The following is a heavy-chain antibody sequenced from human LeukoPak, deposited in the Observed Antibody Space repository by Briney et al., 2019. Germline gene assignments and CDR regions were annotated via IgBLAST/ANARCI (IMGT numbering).Heavy chain of an antibody. Sequence: PSETLSLTCTVSGGSISSYYWSWIRQPAGKGLEWIGRIYTSGSTNYNPSLKSRVTMSVDTSKNQFSLKLSSVTAADTAVYYCARDRRYDSSGHYSTGYYYYMDVWGKGTTVTVSS. J-gene: IGHJ6*03. V-gene: IGHV4-4*07. CDR1: GGSISSYY. CDR2: IYTSGST. CDR3: ARDRRYDSSGHYSTGYYYYMDV. D-gene: IGHD3-22*01.